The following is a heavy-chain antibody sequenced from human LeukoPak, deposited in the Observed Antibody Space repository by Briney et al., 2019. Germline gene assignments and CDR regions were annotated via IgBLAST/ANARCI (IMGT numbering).Heavy chain of an antibody. Sequence: ASVTVSCKASGYTFTSYYMHWVRQAPGQGLEWMGIINPSGGSTSYAQKFQGRVTMTTDTSTSTAYMELRSLRSDDTAVYYCARDGNYYDSSGYLDYWGQGTLVTVSS. V-gene: IGHV1-46*01. CDR2: INPSGGST. J-gene: IGHJ4*02. CDR1: GYTFTSYY. D-gene: IGHD3-22*01. CDR3: ARDGNYYDSSGYLDY.